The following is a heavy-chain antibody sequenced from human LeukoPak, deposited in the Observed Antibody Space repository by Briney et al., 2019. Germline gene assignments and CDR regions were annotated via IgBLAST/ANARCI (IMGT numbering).Heavy chain of an antibody. V-gene: IGHV3-23*01. D-gene: IGHD6-19*01. CDR3: AKPGQWLPYFDY. Sequence: GGSLRLSCAASGFTFSSYAMSWVREAPGKGLEWVSAISGSGGSTYYADSVKGRFTISRDNSKSTLYLQMNSLRAEDTAVYYCAKPGQWLPYFDYWGHGTLVTVSS. J-gene: IGHJ4*01. CDR1: GFTFSSYA. CDR2: ISGSGGST.